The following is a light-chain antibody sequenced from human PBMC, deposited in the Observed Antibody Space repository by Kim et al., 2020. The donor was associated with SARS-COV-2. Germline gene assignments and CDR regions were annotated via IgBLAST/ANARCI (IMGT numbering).Light chain of an antibody. Sequence: EIVLTQSPGTLSLSPGERATLSCRASQSVSSSYLAWYQQKPGQAPRLLIYGASSRATGIPDRFSGSGSGTDFTLTISSLEPEDFAVYYCQQYGSSLMYTFGQGTKLEI. CDR3: QQYGSSLMYT. V-gene: IGKV3-20*01. CDR2: GAS. J-gene: IGKJ2*01. CDR1: QSVSSSY.